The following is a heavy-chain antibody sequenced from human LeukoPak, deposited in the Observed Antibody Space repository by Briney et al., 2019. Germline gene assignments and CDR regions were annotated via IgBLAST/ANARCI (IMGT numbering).Heavy chain of an antibody. CDR1: GSTSSRNF. J-gene: IGHJ4*02. D-gene: IGHD1-26*01. CDR3: ASGAGWESGY. V-gene: IGHV3-7*01. Sequence: GGSLRLSCAVSGSTSSRNFMSWVRQTPEKGLEWVANVDQDGSEKNYVDSVKGRFTISRDNAKNSLFLQMNSLRAEDTAIYYCASGAGWESGYWGQGTLVTVSS. CDR2: VDQDGSEK.